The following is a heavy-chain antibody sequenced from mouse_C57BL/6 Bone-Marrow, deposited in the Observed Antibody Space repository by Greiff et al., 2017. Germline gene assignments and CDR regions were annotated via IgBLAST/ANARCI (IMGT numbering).Heavy chain of an antibody. V-gene: IGHV5-4*01. J-gene: IGHJ3*01. CDR2: ISDGGSYT. Sequence: EVQGVESGGGLVKPGGSLKLSCAASGFTFSSYAMSWVRQTPEKRLEWVATISDGGSYTYYPDNVKGRFTISRDNAKNNLYLQMSHLKSEDTAMYYCARDRYSNYYTAWFAYWGQGTLVTVSA. CDR3: ARDRYSNYYTAWFAY. CDR1: GFTFSSYA. D-gene: IGHD2-5*01.